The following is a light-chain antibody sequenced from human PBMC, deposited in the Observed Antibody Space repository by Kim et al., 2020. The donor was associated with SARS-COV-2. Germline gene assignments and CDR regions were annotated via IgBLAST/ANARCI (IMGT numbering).Light chain of an antibody. CDR2: QDN. J-gene: IGLJ3*02. Sequence: SYELTQPPSVSVSPGQTASITCSGYKLGDKYVSWYQQKPGQSPVVIIYQDNQRPSGIPERFSGSNSGNTATLTISGTQAMDEAEYYCQTWDGGTAVVFGGGTQLTVL. CDR3: QTWDGGTAVV. CDR1: KLGDKY. V-gene: IGLV3-1*01.